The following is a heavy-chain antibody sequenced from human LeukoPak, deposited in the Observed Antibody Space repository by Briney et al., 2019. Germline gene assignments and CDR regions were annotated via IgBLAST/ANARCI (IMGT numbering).Heavy chain of an antibody. J-gene: IGHJ3*02. CDR2: IYYSGST. Sequence: SETLSLTCTVSGGSISSGGYYWSWIRQHPGKGLEWIGYIYYSGSTYYNPSLKSRVTISVDTSKNQFSLELSSVTAADTAVYYCARVENVIYYDSRAGAFDIWGQGTMVTVSS. CDR3: ARVENVIYYDSRAGAFDI. V-gene: IGHV4-31*03. D-gene: IGHD3-22*01. CDR1: GGSISSGGYY.